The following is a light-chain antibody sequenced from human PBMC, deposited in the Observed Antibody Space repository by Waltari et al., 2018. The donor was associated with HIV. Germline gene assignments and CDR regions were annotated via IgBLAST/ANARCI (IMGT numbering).Light chain of an antibody. CDR2: RNN. V-gene: IGLV1-47*01. CDR3: ATWDDSLSGWM. Sequence: QSVLTQPPAASGTPGQSVTISCSGSSSNIGSNYVYWYQQLPGTAPKLLIYRNNQRPSGVPDRFSGSKSGTSASLAISWLRSEDEVDYYCATWDDSLSGWMFGGGTKVTVL. J-gene: IGLJ3*02. CDR1: SSNIGSNY.